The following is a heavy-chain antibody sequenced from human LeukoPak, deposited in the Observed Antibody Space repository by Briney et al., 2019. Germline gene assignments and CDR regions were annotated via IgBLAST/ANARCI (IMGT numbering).Heavy chain of an antibody. V-gene: IGHV1-18*01. CDR1: GYTFTSYG. Sequence: GASVKVSCKASGYTFTSYGISWVRQAPGQGLEWMGWISAYNGNTNYAQKLQGRVTMTTDTSTSTAYMELRSLRSDDTAVYYCARRGPRTYYYDSSGYYYDDYWGQGTLVTVSS. CDR2: ISAYNGNT. J-gene: IGHJ4*02. D-gene: IGHD3-22*01. CDR3: ARRGPRTYYYDSSGYYYDDY.